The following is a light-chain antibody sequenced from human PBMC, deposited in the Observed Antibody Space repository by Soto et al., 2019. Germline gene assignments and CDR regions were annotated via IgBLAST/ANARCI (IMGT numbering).Light chain of an antibody. V-gene: IGLV2-14*01. J-gene: IGLJ1*01. CDR1: SSDVGGYNY. Sequence: LTQPASVSGSPGQSITISCTGTSSDVGGYNYVSWYQQHPGKAPKLMIYEVSNRPSGVSNRFSGSKSGNTASLTISGLQAEDETDYYCSSYKSSSTPYVFGTGTKVTVL. CDR2: EVS. CDR3: SSYKSSSTPYV.